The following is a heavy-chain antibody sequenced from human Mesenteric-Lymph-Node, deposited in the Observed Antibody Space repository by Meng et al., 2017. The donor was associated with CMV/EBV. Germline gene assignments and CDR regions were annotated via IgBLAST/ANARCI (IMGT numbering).Heavy chain of an antibody. Sequence: CKGSGYTFTSYGIIWVRQAPGQGLEWMGWISGYNGDTNYAQELQGRVTMTTDTSTSTAYMELRSLRSDDTAVYYCAREDRIGWYRFSWGQGTLVTVSS. D-gene: IGHD6-19*01. CDR1: GYTFTSYG. CDR2: ISGYNGDT. V-gene: IGHV1-18*01. CDR3: AREDRIGWYRFS. J-gene: IGHJ4*02.